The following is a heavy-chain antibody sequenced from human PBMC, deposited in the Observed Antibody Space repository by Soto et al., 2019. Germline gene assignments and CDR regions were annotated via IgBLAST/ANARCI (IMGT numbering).Heavy chain of an antibody. CDR3: ARLTGYSSGWYAT. J-gene: IGHJ5*02. D-gene: IGHD6-19*01. CDR2: VSTFNGNA. Sequence: ASAKVSCTTSGYTFSNYGIAWGLQAPGQGLECMGWVSTFNGNAHYAQSLQDRVTMTTDASTNTVYLELTSLRSDDTGVYYCARLTGYSSGWYATWGQGTLVTVSS. V-gene: IGHV1-18*01. CDR1: GYTFSNYG.